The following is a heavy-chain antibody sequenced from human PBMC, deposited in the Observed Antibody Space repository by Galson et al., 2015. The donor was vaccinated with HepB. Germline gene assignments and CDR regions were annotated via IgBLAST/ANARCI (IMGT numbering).Heavy chain of an antibody. J-gene: IGHJ4*02. Sequence: SLRLSCAASGFTFGSYAMSWVRQAPGKGLEWVSSIGSSGGNTYYADSVKGRFTIFRDNPKSTPYLQMNSLRAEDTAVYYCAKWDSSSWYGDWGQGTLVTVSS. D-gene: IGHD6-13*01. CDR3: AKWDSSSWYGD. CDR1: GFTFGSYA. CDR2: IGSSGGNT. V-gene: IGHV3-23*01.